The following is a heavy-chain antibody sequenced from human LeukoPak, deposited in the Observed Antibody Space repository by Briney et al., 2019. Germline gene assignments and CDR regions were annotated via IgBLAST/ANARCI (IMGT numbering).Heavy chain of an antibody. V-gene: IGHV3-30-3*01. Sequence: GRSLRLSCAASGFTFSSYAMHWVRQAPGKGLEWVAVISYDGSNKYYADSVKGRFTISRDNSKNTLYLQMNSVTYEDTAVYFCVRIVGHTTTDFWGQGTIVTVSS. CDR1: GFTFSSYA. CDR3: VRIVGHTTTDF. CDR2: ISYDGSNK. J-gene: IGHJ4*02. D-gene: IGHD1-26*01.